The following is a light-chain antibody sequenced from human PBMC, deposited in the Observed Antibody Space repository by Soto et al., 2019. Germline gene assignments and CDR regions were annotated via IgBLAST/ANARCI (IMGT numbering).Light chain of an antibody. Sequence: QSVLTQPPSTSGTPGQTVTISCSGSTSNIGSNSVYWYQQLPGTAPQLLISNDNQRPSGVPDRFSGSKSGTSASLAISGPRSDDEADYSCAAWDDSLSGVVFGGGTKLTVL. V-gene: IGLV1-47*02. CDR2: NDN. CDR3: AAWDDSLSGVV. CDR1: TSNIGSNS. J-gene: IGLJ2*01.